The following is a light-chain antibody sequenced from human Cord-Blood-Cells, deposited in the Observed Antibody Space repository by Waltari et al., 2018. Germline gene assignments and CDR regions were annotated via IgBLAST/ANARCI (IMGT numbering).Light chain of an antibody. J-gene: IGKJ2*01. Sequence: DIQMTKSQSSLSASVVDRVTITCQASQDISNYLNWYQQKPGKAPKLLIYDASNLETGVPSRFSGSGSGTDFTFTISSLQPEDIATYYCQQYDNLPPYTFGQGTKLEIK. V-gene: IGKV1-33*01. CDR3: QQYDNLPPYT. CDR2: DAS. CDR1: QDISNY.